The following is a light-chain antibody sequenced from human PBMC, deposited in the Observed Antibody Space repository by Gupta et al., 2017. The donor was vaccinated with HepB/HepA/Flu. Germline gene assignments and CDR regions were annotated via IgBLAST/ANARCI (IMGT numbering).Light chain of an antibody. J-gene: IGKJ5*01. CDR3: QQRDITPIT. Sequence: DIQMTQSPSSLSAFVGDRVTIICRASQSIGKYLYWYQQKPGKAPKMLIKAASSLQSGVPTRFSGSGSGADFSLTISSFQPEDFANYYCQQRDITPITFGQGTLMDIK. CDR2: AAS. V-gene: IGKV1-39*01. CDR1: QSIGKY.